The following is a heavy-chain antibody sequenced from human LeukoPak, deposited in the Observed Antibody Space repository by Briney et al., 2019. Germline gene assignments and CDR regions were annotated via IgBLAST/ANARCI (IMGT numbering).Heavy chain of an antibody. CDR3: ARDHLSSDWPFNWFDP. Sequence: SETLSLTCTVSGGSISNYYWSWIRQPAGKGLEWIGLIYTSGSTNYNPSLKSRVTMSVDTSKNQFSLKLSSVTAADTAVYYCARDHLSSDWPFNWFDPWGQGTLVTVSS. D-gene: IGHD6-6*01. CDR1: GGSISNYY. V-gene: IGHV4-4*07. CDR2: IYTSGST. J-gene: IGHJ5*02.